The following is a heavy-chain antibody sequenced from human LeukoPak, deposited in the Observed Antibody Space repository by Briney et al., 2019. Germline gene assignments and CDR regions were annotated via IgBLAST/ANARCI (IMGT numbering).Heavy chain of an antibody. D-gene: IGHD2-15*01. CDR1: GFTFSDYG. J-gene: IGHJ3*02. V-gene: IGHV3-49*03. Sequence: PGGSLRLSCTASGFTFSDYGMNWFRQAPGKGLEWVACIRSKPYGGTTEYAASVKGRFSISRDDSTSIVYLQMNSLKTEDTALYYCSRTRISGIDGFDIWGQGTMVTVSS. CDR2: IRSKPYGGTT. CDR3: SRTRISGIDGFDI.